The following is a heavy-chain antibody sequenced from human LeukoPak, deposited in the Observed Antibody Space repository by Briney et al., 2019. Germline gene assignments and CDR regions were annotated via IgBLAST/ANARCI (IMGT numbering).Heavy chain of an antibody. D-gene: IGHD2-15*01. CDR3: AKSSGSCVYY. Sequence: PGGSLRLSCAASGFTFSSYAMSWVRQAPGKGLEWVSAISCSGGSKYYADFVEGRFTIFRDNSKNTLYLQMNSLTDEDTAVYYCAKSSGSCVYYWGQGTLVTVSS. CDR1: GFTFSSYA. CDR2: ISCSGGSK. V-gene: IGHV3-23*01. J-gene: IGHJ4*02.